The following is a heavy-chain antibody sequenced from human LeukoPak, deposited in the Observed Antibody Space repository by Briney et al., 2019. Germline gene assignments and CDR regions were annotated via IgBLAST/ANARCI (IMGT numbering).Heavy chain of an antibody. J-gene: IGHJ4*02. D-gene: IGHD5/OR15-5a*01. V-gene: IGHV3-30*02. Sequence: GGSLRLSCAASGFTFSNFDMHWVRQAPGKGLEWVTFIRFDGSNEYYADSVRGRFTISRDNSKNTLYLQMSSLRPEDMAVYYCARQIGVSIDYWGQGTLVTVSS. CDR1: GFTFSNFD. CDR2: IRFDGSNE. CDR3: ARQIGVSIDY.